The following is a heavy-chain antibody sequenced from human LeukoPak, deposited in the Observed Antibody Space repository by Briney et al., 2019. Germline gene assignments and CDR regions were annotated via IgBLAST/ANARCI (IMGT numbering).Heavy chain of an antibody. Sequence: SETLSLTCTVSGGSISGSYWSWIRQSPGKGLEWIGYIYYIGNTNYNPSLKSRVTISVDTSKNQFSLKLSSVTAADTAVYYCARVLGRYCSGGSCPPSYFDYWGQGTLVTVSS. CDR3: ARVLGRYCSGGSCPPSYFDY. CDR2: IYYIGNT. CDR1: GGSISGSY. D-gene: IGHD2-15*01. J-gene: IGHJ4*02. V-gene: IGHV4-59*08.